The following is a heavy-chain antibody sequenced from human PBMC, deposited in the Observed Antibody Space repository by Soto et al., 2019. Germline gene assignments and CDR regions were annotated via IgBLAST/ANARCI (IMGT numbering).Heavy chain of an antibody. CDR3: ARGPPHV. D-gene: IGHD3-16*01. J-gene: IGHJ4*02. V-gene: IGHV4-30-2*01. CDR2: IYHSGST. Sequence: QLQLQESGSGLVKPSQTLSITCAVSGGSISSGGYSWSWIRQPPGKGLEWIGYIYHSGSTYYNPSLKRRVTISVDRAKNQFSLKLSSVTAGDTAVYYCARGPPHVWGQGTLVTVSS. CDR1: GGSISSGGYS.